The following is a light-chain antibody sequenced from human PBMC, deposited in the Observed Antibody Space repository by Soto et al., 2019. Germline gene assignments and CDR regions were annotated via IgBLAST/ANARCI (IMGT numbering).Light chain of an antibody. V-gene: IGKV1-5*03. CDR2: KTS. CDR1: QSISLW. Sequence: DIHLTQSPSTLSASVGDRVTITCRASQSISLWVAWYQQKPGKAPNLLLYKTSSLEPGVRSRFSGSGSGTEFTLTISSLQPDDFATYYCQHYNDYSWTFGQGTKVEVK. J-gene: IGKJ1*01. CDR3: QHYNDYSWT.